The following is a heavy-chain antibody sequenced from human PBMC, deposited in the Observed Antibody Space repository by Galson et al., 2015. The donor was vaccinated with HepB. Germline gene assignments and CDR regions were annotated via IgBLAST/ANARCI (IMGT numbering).Heavy chain of an antibody. J-gene: IGHJ4*02. Sequence: SVKVSCKASGGTFSTYAINWVRQAPGQGLEWMGGIIPIFGTANYAQKFQGRITMTTDTSTSTTYMELRSLRPDDTAVYYCARARHSNSPPEYWGQGTLVTVSS. V-gene: IGHV1-69*05. CDR2: IIPIFGTA. CDR3: ARARHSNSPPEY. D-gene: IGHD2/OR15-2a*01. CDR1: GGTFSTYA.